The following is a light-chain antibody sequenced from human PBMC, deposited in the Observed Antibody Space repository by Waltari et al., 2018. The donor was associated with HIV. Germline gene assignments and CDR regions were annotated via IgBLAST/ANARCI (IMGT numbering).Light chain of an antibody. Sequence: QSALTQPASVSGSPGQSITISCTGTSSDVGGYNYVSWYQQHPGKAPNLMIYEVSNRPSGVSNRFSGSKSGNTASLTISGLQAEDEADYYCSSYTSSSTLFYVFGTGTKVTVL. CDR3: SSYTSSSTLFYV. CDR2: EVS. J-gene: IGLJ1*01. CDR1: SSDVGGYNY. V-gene: IGLV2-14*01.